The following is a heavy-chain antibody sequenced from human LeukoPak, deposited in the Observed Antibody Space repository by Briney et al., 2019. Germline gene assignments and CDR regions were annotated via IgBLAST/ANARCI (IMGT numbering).Heavy chain of an antibody. J-gene: IGHJ4*02. CDR1: GFTFSSYW. CDR2: IKQDGSEK. CDR3: ARVDRRYYGSGSYFPGFDY. D-gene: IGHD3-10*01. Sequence: GGSLRLSCAASGFTFSSYWMSWVRQAPGKGLEWVANIKQDGSEKYYVDSVKGRFTISRDNAKNSLYLQMNSLRAEDTAVYYCARVDRRYYGSGSYFPGFDYWGQGTLVTVSS. V-gene: IGHV3-7*01.